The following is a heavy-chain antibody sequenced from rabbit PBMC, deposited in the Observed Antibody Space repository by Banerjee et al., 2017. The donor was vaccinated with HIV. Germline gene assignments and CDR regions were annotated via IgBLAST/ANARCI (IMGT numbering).Heavy chain of an antibody. Sequence: QEQLVESGGGLVQPEGSLTLTCTASGFSFSSGYDMCWVRQAPGKGLEWIACIYTGSSGSTYYASWAKGRFTISKTSSTTVTLQMTSLTAADTATYFCAREDDDYGDWNLWGPGTLVTVS. CDR3: AREDDDYGDWNL. V-gene: IGHV1S45*01. D-gene: IGHD2-1*01. CDR1: GFSFSSGYD. CDR2: IYTGSSGST. J-gene: IGHJ4*01.